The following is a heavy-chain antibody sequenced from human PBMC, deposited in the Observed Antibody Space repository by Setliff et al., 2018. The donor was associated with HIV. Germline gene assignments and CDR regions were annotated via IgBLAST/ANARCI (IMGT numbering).Heavy chain of an antibody. CDR3: ARAWGGSGYYAFDH. CDR1: GYTFTANY. J-gene: IGHJ4*02. D-gene: IGHD5-12*01. V-gene: IGHV1-2*02. CDR2: INPKNGVT. Sequence: KASGYTFTANYMPWVRQAPGQGLEWMGWINPKNGVTNYARKFQGRVTMTGDTSISAVYMDLSRLRSDDTAVYYCARAWGGSGYYAFDHWGQGTLVTSPQ.